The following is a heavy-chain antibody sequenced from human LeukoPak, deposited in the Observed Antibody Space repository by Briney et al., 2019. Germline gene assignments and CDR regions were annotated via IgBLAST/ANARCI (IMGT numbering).Heavy chain of an antibody. CDR2: IYYSGST. Sequence: SETLSLTCTVSGGSISSSSYYWGWIRQPPGKGLEWIGSIYYSGSTYYNSSLKSRVTISVDTSKNQFSLKLSSVTAADTAVYYCARRFPAHYFDYWGQGTLVTVPS. CDR1: GGSISSSSYY. D-gene: IGHD6-25*01. V-gene: IGHV4-39*01. J-gene: IGHJ4*02. CDR3: ARRFPAHYFDY.